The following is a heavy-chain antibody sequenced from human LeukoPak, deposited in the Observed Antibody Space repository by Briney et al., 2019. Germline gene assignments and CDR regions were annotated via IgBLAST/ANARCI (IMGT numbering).Heavy chain of an antibody. CDR2: ISSSSSYI. CDR3: AKHPYYYDSSGYLNPFDY. V-gene: IGHV3-21*04. J-gene: IGHJ4*02. Sequence: PGGSLRLSCAASGFTFSSYSMNWVRQAPGKGLEWVSSISSSSSYIYYADSVKGRFTISRDNSKNTLYLQMNSLRAEDTAVYYCAKHPYYYDSSGYLNPFDYWGQGTLVTVSS. CDR1: GFTFSSYS. D-gene: IGHD3-22*01.